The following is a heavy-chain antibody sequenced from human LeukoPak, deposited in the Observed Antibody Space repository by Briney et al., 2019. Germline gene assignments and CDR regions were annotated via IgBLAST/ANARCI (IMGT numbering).Heavy chain of an antibody. CDR2: ISAYNGNT. CDR3: ARGPDVGMATGY. CDR1: GYTFTSYG. D-gene: IGHD5-24*01. Sequence: ASVKVSCKASGYTFTSYGITWVRQAPGQGLEWMGWISAYNGNTNYAQKLQGRVTLTTDTSTSIAYMELRSLRSDDTAVYYCARGPDVGMATGYWGQGTLVTVSS. V-gene: IGHV1-18*01. J-gene: IGHJ4*02.